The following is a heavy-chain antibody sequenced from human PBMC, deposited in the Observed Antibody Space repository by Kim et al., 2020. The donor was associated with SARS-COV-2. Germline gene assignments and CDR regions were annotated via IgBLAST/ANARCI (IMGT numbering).Heavy chain of an antibody. V-gene: IGHV3-43*02. CDR3: AKDIEMATTPDF. J-gene: IGHJ4*02. CDR2: ISGDGYSK. D-gene: IGHD5-12*01. CDR1: GFEFDNYA. Sequence: GGSLRLSCAASGFEFDNYAMHWVRQAPGKGLEWVSLISGDGYSKYYADSLRGRFTISRDNNRNSLYLQMNSLRTEDTAFYYCAKDIEMATTPDFWGQGTL.